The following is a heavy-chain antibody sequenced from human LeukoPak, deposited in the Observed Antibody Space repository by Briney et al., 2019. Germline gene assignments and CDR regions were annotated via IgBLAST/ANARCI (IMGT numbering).Heavy chain of an antibody. J-gene: IGHJ4*02. Sequence: SETLSLTCSVSGDSISSFYWSWIRQPAGKGLEWIGRIYTSGSTNYNPSLKSRVTMSVDTSKNQFSLRLSSVTAADTAMYFCARAYSRSYSHFDDWGQGTLVTVSS. CDR3: ARAYSRSYSHFDD. D-gene: IGHD1-26*01. V-gene: IGHV4-4*07. CDR2: IYTSGST. CDR1: GDSISSFY.